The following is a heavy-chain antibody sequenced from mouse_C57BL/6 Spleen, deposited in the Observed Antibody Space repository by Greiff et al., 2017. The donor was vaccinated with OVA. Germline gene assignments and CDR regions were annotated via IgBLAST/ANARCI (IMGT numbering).Heavy chain of an antibody. V-gene: IGHV1-18*01. CDR2: INPNNGGT. CDR1: GYTFTDYN. CDR3: ARRFYDGYYDY. J-gene: IGHJ2*01. Sequence: EVQLQQSGPELVKPGASVKIPCKASGYTFTDYNMDWVKQSHGKSLEWIGDINPNNGGTNYNQKFKGKATLTVDKSSSTAYMELRSLTSEDTAVYYCARRFYDGYYDYWGQGTTLTVSS. D-gene: IGHD2-3*01.